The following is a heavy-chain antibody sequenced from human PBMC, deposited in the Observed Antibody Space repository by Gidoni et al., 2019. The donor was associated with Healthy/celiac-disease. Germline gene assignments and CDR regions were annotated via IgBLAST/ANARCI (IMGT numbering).Heavy chain of an antibody. CDR1: GFTFSSDG. CDR2: ISYDGSNK. Sequence: QVQLVESGGGVVQPGRSLRPSCAASGFTFSSDGMHWVRQAPGKGLEWVAVISYDGSNKYYADSVKGRFTITRDNSKNTLYLQMNSLRAEDTAVYYCAKDQGDADDAFDIWGQGTMVTVSS. J-gene: IGHJ3*02. D-gene: IGHD3-10*01. V-gene: IGHV3-30*18. CDR3: AKDQGDADDAFDI.